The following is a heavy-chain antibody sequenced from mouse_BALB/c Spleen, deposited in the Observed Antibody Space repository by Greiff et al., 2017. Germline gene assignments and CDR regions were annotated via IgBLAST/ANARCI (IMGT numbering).Heavy chain of an antibody. J-gene: IGHJ4*01. CDR3: AREKITTVVDAMDY. CDR1: GYSFTGYF. D-gene: IGHD1-1*01. CDR2: INPYNGDT. Sequence: EVQLQQSGPELVKPGASVKISCKASGYSFTGYFMNWVMQSHGKSLEWIGRINPYNGDTFYNQKFKGKATLTVDKSSSTAHMELRSLASEDSAVYYCAREKITTVVDAMDYWGQGTSVTVSS. V-gene: IGHV1-20*02.